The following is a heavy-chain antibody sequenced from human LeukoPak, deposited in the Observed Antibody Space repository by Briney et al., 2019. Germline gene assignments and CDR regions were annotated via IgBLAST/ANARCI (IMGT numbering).Heavy chain of an antibody. CDR3: ARDRSPAPGRSYGRGHFDY. CDR2: INPNSGGT. V-gene: IGHV1-2*02. J-gene: IGHJ4*02. Sequence: ASVKVSCKASGYTFTGYYMHWVRQAPGQGLEWMGWINPNSGGTNYAQKFQGRVTMTRDTSISTAYMELSRLRSDDTAVYYCARDRSPAPGRSYGRGHFDYWGQGTLVTVSS. CDR1: GYTFTGYY. D-gene: IGHD5-18*01.